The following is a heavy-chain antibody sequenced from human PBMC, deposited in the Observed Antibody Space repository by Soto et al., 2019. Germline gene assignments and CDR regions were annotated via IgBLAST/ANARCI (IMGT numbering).Heavy chain of an antibody. CDR2: IDWDDDK. V-gene: IGHV2-70*04. J-gene: IGHJ4*02. CDR3: ARSPGVLLSGAFDY. CDR1: GFSLSANGMR. Sequence: GPTLVNPTLTLTLTCTFSGFSLSANGMRVNWIRQPPGKALEWLARIDWDDDKFYSTSLKTRLTISKDTSKSQVVLTMTNMDPDDTATYYCARSPGVLLSGAFDYWGQGTLVTVSS. D-gene: IGHD2-8*01.